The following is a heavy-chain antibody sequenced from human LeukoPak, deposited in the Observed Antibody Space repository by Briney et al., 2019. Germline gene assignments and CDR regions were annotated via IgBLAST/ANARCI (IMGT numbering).Heavy chain of an antibody. CDR3: MKGRYVARGDYLDF. J-gene: IGHJ4*02. CDR2: IHGNDGTT. CDR1: GFTFNIYY. D-gene: IGHD3-10*01. Sequence: PGGSLRLSCVASGFTFNIYYMTWVRQTPGKGLEWVSTIHGNDGTTYYADSVKGRFTISRDNSKNTLSLQMRSLSTEDMGIYYCMKGRYVARGDYLDFWGQGILVTVSS. V-gene: IGHV3-23*01.